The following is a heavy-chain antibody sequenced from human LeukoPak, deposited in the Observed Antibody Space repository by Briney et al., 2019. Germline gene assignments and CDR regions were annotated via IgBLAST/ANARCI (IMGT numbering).Heavy chain of an antibody. CDR1: GSSISSYY. CDR3: ARHFSNYGAFYFDY. J-gene: IGHJ4*02. D-gene: IGHD3-10*01. Sequence: SETLSLTCTVSGSSISSYYWSWIRQPPGKGLEWIGYIYYSGSTNYNPSLKSRVTISVDTSKNQFSLKLSSVTAADTAVYYCARHFSNYGAFYFDYWGQGTLVTVSS. V-gene: IGHV4-59*08. CDR2: IYYSGST.